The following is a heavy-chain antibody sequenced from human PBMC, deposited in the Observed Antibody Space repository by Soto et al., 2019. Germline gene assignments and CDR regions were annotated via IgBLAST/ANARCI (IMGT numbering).Heavy chain of an antibody. D-gene: IGHD5-18*01. J-gene: IGHJ4*01. CDR1: AGTFSSNA. CDR2: IIPIFGAA. CDR3: ARFGGYIGNLVY. V-gene: IGHV1-69*06. Sequence: SVKVSCKASAGTFSSNAISWVRQAPGQGNEWLGGIIPIFGAANYVQKYTGSVTIPADKSANTAYMELRILRSDDTAVCYGARFGGYIGNLVYWGPGTLVTVSS.